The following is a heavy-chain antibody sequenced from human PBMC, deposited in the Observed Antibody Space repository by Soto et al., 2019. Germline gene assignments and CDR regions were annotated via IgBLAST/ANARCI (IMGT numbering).Heavy chain of an antibody. CDR1: GGTFSSYS. D-gene: IGHD1-26*01. Sequence: QVQLVQSGAEVKKPGSSVRVSCKASGGTFSSYSVSWVRQAPGQGLEWMGGILPIFETPTYEKKFQGRVTITADEPTSTGYLELTSLRSEDTAVYFCARDPRVLAGATAYYYYGLEVWGQGTTVTVSS. V-gene: IGHV1-69*01. J-gene: IGHJ6*02. CDR2: ILPIFETP. CDR3: ARDPRVLAGATAYYYYGLEV.